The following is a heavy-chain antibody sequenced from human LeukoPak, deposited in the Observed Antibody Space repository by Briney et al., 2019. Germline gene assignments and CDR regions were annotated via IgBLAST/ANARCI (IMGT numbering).Heavy chain of an antibody. CDR2: INPNSVGT. CDR1: AWTFTENS. V-gene: IGHV1-2*02. J-gene: IGHJ4*02. CDR3: ARDVPTRRPVGASDY. D-gene: IGHD4/OR15-4a*01. Sequence: ASVKASCQDSAWTFTENSSRCVRQAPGQGLEWMGWINPNSVGTNSAQKFQGRVTMTREKSISTAYMELRRRRCDDTAVYYCARDVPTRRPVGASDYWGQGTLVTVSS.